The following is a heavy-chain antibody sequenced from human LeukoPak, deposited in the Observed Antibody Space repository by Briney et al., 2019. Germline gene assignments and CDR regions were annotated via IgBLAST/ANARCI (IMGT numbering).Heavy chain of an antibody. CDR2: INPNSGGT. Sequence: ASVKVSCKASGYTFTGYYMHWVRQAPGQGLEWMGWINPNSGGTNYAQKFQGRVTMARETSISTAYMELSKLRSGDTAVYYWARDPSSSIFGVVPRFDYWGQGTLVTVSS. CDR1: GYTFTGYY. J-gene: IGHJ4*02. V-gene: IGHV1-2*02. D-gene: IGHD3-3*01. CDR3: ARDPSSSIFGVVPRFDY.